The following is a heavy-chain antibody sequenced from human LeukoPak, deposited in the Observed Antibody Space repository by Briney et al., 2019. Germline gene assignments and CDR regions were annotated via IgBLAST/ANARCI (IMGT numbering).Heavy chain of an antibody. D-gene: IGHD5-12*01. Sequence: GGSLRLSCAASGFTFSNYAMSWVRQAPGKGLEWVSGISGSGGSTYHADSVKGRFTISRDNSKNTLYLQMKSLRAEDTAVYYCAKGGGYEAQYYYYYLDVWGKGTTVTISS. CDR3: AKGGGYEAQYYYYYLDV. CDR1: GFTFSNYA. CDR2: ISGSGGST. V-gene: IGHV3-23*01. J-gene: IGHJ6*03.